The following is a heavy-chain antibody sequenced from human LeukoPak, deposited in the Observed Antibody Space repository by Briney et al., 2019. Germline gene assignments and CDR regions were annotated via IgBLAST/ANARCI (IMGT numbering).Heavy chain of an antibody. V-gene: IGHV3-7*03. CDR2: IKQDGSEK. CDR3: ARDQKWLVPYFDY. J-gene: IGHJ4*02. D-gene: IGHD6-19*01. Sequence: GGSLRLSCAASGFTFSSYWMSWVRQAPGKGLEWVANIKQDGSEKYYVDSVKGRFTISRDNAKNSLYLQMNSLRAEDTAVYYCARDQKWLVPYFDYWGQGTLVTVSS. CDR1: GFTFSSYW.